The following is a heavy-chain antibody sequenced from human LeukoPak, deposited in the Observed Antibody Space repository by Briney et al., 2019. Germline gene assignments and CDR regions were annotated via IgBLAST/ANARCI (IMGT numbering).Heavy chain of an antibody. CDR1: GGSISSYY. J-gene: IGHJ2*01. V-gene: IGHV4-59*01. CDR2: IYYSGST. Sequence: SETLSLTCTVSGGSISSYYWSWIRQPPGKGLEWIGYIYYSGSTNYNPSLKSRVTISVDTSKNQFSLKLSSVTAADTAVYYCARELSSGYYYSGYFDLWGRGTLVTVSS. CDR3: ARELSSGYYYSGYFDL. D-gene: IGHD3-22*01.